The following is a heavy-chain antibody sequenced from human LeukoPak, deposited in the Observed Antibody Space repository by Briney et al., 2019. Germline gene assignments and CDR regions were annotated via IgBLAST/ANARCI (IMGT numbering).Heavy chain of an antibody. D-gene: IGHD6-19*01. Sequence: PGGSLRLSCAASGFTFSSYWMHWVRQAPGKGLVWVSRINSEGSSTSYADSVKGRFTISRDNAKNTLYLQMNSLRAEDTAVYCCARSGWAGPFDYWGQGTLVTGSS. V-gene: IGHV3-74*01. CDR1: GFTFSSYW. CDR2: INSEGSST. CDR3: ARSGWAGPFDY. J-gene: IGHJ4*02.